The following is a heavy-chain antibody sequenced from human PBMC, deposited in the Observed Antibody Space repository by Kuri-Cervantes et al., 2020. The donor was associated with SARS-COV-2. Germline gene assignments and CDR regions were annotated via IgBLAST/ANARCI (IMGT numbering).Heavy chain of an antibody. Sequence: LSLTCAASGFTFSSYAMSWVRQAPGKGLEWVSSISSSSSYIYYADSVKGRFTISRDNAKNSLYLQMNSLRAEDTAVYYCARRGGVSAVEWFDPWGQGTLVTVSS. V-gene: IGHV3-21*01. CDR1: GFTFSSYA. D-gene: IGHD2-8*01. J-gene: IGHJ5*02. CDR2: ISSSSSYI. CDR3: ARRGGVSAVEWFDP.